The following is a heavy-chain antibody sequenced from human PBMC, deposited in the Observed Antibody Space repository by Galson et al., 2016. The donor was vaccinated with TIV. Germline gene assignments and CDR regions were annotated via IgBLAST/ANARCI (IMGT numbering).Heavy chain of an antibody. D-gene: IGHD5-24*01. Sequence: SETLSLTCGVYGGSFSGFSWSWIRQSPGKGLEWIGEVSLSGSTNYNPSLKSRVTISLDTSKNQFSLKLSSVTAADTAVYYCARGGRDGYNYVPEKAIDSWGQGTLVTVSS. CDR2: VSLSGST. J-gene: IGHJ4*02. CDR3: ARGGRDGYNYVPEKAIDS. V-gene: IGHV4-34*01. CDR1: GGSFSGFS.